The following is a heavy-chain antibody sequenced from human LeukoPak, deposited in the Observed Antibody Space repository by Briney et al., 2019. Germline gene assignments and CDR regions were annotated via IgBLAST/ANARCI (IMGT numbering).Heavy chain of an antibody. J-gene: IGHJ4*02. D-gene: IGHD3-3*01. Sequence: GSLRLSCAASGLAFSRYAMSLVRPAPGKGLEWVSTISVASNTFYADSVKGRFTISRDNSRNTVYLQMTSLRADDTAVYYCADYGVSGVRNNFYWGQGTLVTVSS. CDR1: GLAFSRYA. V-gene: IGHV3-23*01. CDR3: ADYGVSGVRNNFY. CDR2: ISVASNT.